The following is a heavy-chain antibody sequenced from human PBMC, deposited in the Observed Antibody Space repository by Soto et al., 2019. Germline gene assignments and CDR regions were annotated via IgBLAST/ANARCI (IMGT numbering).Heavy chain of an antibody. D-gene: IGHD6-6*01. CDR3: ARVLQSIAARPHWYFDL. CDR1: GGSISSGGYY. J-gene: IGHJ2*01. CDR2: IYYSGST. Sequence: QVQLQESGPGLVKPSQTLSLTCTVSGGSISSGGYYWSWIRQHPGKGLEWIGYIYYSGSTYYNPSLKSRVTISADTSKTQFSLKLSSVTAADTAVYYCARVLQSIAARPHWYFDLWGRGTLVTVSS. V-gene: IGHV4-31*03.